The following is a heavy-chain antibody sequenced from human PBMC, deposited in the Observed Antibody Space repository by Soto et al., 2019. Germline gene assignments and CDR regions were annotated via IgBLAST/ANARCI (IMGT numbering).Heavy chain of an antibody. Sequence: PGGSLRLSCAASGFIFSSHGMHWVRQAPGKGLEWVAVISYDGSNKYYADSVKGRFTISRDNAQNSLYLQMNSLTSEDTAVYYCARDRSADRFVQYFQHWGPGTLVTVSS. V-gene: IGHV3-30*03. J-gene: IGHJ1*01. CDR2: ISYDGSNK. CDR1: GFIFSSHG. D-gene: IGHD6-19*01. CDR3: ARDRSADRFVQYFQH.